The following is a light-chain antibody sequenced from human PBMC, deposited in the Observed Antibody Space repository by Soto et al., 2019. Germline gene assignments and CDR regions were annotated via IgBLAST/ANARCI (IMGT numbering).Light chain of an antibody. J-gene: IGLJ1*01. CDR1: SSDVGGYNY. CDR2: DVT. V-gene: IGLV2-14*01. Sequence: QSVLTQPASVSGSPGQSITISCTGTSSDVGGYNYVSWYQQHPGKAPKVMIYDVTNRPSGVSNRFSGSKSGNTASLTISGFQAEDEADYYCSSYTSISTLVFGTGTKVTVL. CDR3: SSYTSISTLV.